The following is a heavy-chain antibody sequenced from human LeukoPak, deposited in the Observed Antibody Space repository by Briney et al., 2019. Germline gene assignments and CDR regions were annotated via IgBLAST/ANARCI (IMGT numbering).Heavy chain of an antibody. CDR2: INHSGSN. J-gene: IGHJ4*02. CDR1: GGSISSGGHC. V-gene: IGHV4-61*08. Sequence: SETLSLTCTVSGGSISSGGHCWSWIRQHPVKGLEWIGEINHSGSNNYNPPLKSRFTISVDTSKNQFSLKLSSVTAADTAVYYCARTPYYYDSSGYRTSFYFDYWGQGTLVTVSS. CDR3: ARTPYYYDSSGYRTSFYFDY. D-gene: IGHD3-22*01.